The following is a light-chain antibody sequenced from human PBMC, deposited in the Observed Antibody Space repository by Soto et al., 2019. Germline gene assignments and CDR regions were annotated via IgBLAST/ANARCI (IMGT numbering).Light chain of an antibody. CDR3: SSYTTSTALVI. J-gene: IGLJ2*01. V-gene: IGLV2-14*03. Sequence: QLVLTQPASVSGSPGQSITISCTGTNSDVGAYDYVSWYQHHPGKAPKLMIYDVNIRPSGVSNRFAGSKSGNTASLTISGLQAEDEADYYCSSYTTSTALVIFGGGTKLTVL. CDR1: NSDVGAYDY. CDR2: DVN.